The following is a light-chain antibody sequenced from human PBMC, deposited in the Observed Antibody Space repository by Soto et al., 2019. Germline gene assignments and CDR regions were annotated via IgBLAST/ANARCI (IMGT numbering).Light chain of an antibody. CDR2: GAS. J-gene: IGKJ4*01. CDR1: QNIGSQ. Sequence: EIVMTQSPATLSVSPGERATLSCRASQNIGSQLGWYQQKPGQTPRLLIYGASTRATGISGRFSGSGSGTDFTLTISILQSEDFAVYYCQQYHEWPLTFGGGTKVEIK. V-gene: IGKV3D-15*01. CDR3: QQYHEWPLT.